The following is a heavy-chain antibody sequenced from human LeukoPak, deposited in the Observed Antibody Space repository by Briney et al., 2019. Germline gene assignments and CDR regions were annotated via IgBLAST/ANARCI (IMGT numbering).Heavy chain of an antibody. Sequence: PGGSLRHSCAASGFTFSSYAMSWVRQAPGKGLEWVSAISGSGGSTYYADSVKGRFTISRDNSKNTLYLQMNSLRAEDTAVYYCAKDLGMEQLVPYYMDVWGKGTTVTVSS. J-gene: IGHJ6*03. V-gene: IGHV3-23*01. D-gene: IGHD6-6*01. CDR3: AKDLGMEQLVPYYMDV. CDR2: ISGSGGST. CDR1: GFTFSSYA.